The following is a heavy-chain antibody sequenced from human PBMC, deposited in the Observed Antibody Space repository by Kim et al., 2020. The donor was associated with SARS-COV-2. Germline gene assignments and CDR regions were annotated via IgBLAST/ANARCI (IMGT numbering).Heavy chain of an antibody. CDR1: GFTFDDYA. J-gene: IGHJ4*01. CDR3: AKERILGPTFSYFDY. CDR2: ISWDGGST. Sequence: GGSLRLSCAASGFTFDDYAMHWVRQAPGKGLEWVSLISWDGGSTSYADSVKGRFTISRDNTKNTLYLQMNSLRAEDTAFYYCAKERILGPTFSYFDYSGQGTSLTASS. V-gene: IGHV3-43D*03. D-gene: IGHD1-26*01.